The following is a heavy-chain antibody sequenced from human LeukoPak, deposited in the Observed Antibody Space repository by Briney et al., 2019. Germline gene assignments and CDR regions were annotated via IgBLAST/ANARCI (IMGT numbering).Heavy chain of an antibody. D-gene: IGHD3-3*01. Sequence: PSETLSLTCTVSGGSIRSYYWSWIRQPAGTELEWIGRIYTSGSTNYNPSLKSRVTMSVDTSKNQFSLKLSSVTAADTAVYYCARSDHDFWSGYYTLFDYWGQGTLVTVSS. CDR1: GGSIRSYY. CDR2: IYTSGST. CDR3: ARSDHDFWSGYYTLFDY. J-gene: IGHJ4*02. V-gene: IGHV4-4*07.